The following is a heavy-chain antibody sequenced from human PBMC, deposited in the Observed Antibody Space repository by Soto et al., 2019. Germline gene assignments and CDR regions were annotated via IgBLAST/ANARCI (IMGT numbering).Heavy chain of an antibody. V-gene: IGHV4-39*01. J-gene: IGHJ6*02. D-gene: IGHD6-19*01. CDR1: GGSISSSSYY. CDR2: IYYSGST. CDR3: ARPHPVYYYGMDV. Sequence: PSETLSLTCTVSGGSISSSSYYWGWIRQPPGKGLEWIGSIYYSGSTYYNPSLKSRVTISVDTSKNQFSLKLSSVTAADTAVYYCARPHPVYYYGMDVWGQGTKVTVSS.